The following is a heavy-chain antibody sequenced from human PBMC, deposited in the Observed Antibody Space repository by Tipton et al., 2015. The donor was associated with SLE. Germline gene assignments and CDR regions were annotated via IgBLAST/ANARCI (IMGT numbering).Heavy chain of an antibody. CDR1: GGSFSGYY. CDR3: ARQGAVAGFDY. V-gene: IGHV4-59*08. Sequence: TLSLTCAVYGGSFSGYYWSWIRQSPGKGLEWIGYIYYSGSTNYNPSLKSRVTISVDTSKNQFSLKLSSVTAADTAVYYCARQGAVAGFDYWGRGTMVTVSS. D-gene: IGHD6-19*01. CDR2: IYYSGST. J-gene: IGHJ3*01.